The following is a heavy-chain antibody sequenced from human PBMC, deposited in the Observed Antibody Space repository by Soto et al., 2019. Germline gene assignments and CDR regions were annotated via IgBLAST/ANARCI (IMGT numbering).Heavy chain of an antibody. Sequence: SETLSLTCTVSGGPISSGGYSWDWIRQHPGKGLEWIGYIYYSGSTYYNPSLESRLTISVDTSKNQFSLNLNSVTAADTAVYYCAREGSSGSYYFDSWGQGTLVTVSS. CDR1: GGPISSGGYS. V-gene: IGHV4-31*03. J-gene: IGHJ4*02. CDR2: IYYSGST. D-gene: IGHD1-26*01. CDR3: AREGSSGSYYFDS.